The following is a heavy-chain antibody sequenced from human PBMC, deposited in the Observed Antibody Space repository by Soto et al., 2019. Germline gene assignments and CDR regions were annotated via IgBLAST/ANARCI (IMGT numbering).Heavy chain of an antibody. J-gene: IGHJ4*02. CDR3: ARGPIFGVVINPFLDY. CDR1: GYTFTSYY. V-gene: IGHV1-46*01. CDR2: INPSGGST. D-gene: IGHD3-3*01. Sequence: GASVKVSCKASGYTFTSYYMHWVRQAPGQGLEWMGIINPSGGSTSYAQKFQGRVTMTRDTSTSTVYMELSSLRSEDTAVYYCARGPIFGVVINPFLDYWGQGTLVTVSS.